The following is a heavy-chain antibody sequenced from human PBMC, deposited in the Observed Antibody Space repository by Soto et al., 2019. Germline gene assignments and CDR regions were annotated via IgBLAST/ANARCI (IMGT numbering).Heavy chain of an antibody. CDR2: SYHSWSG. CDR3: ARAGSVLLATGLDL. Sequence: SETLSLTCDVSGGSIKTDNWWTWVRQSPGKGLDWIGESYHSWSGLYNPSLNKRLTISIDKSKKQFSLTLTSVTAADTALYFFARAGSVLLATGLDLWGPGIQVNVSS. J-gene: IGHJ4*02. CDR1: GGSIKTDNW. D-gene: IGHD2-21*01. V-gene: IGHV4-4*02.